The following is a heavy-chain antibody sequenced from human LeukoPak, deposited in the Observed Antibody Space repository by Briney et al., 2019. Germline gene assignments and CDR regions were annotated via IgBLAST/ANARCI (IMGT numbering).Heavy chain of an antibody. V-gene: IGHV1-8*01. CDR1: GYPFSIYD. CDR3: ARGRLSTL. CDR2: MNPNGIAA. D-gene: IGHD2-2*01. Sequence: GASVKVSCKASGYPFSIYDVNWVRQAAGQGLEWLGWMNPNGIAAGYSQKFQDRVTLTMDTSTSTAYLELSGLRSEDTAVYYCARGRLSTLWGQGTLVTVSS. J-gene: IGHJ4*02.